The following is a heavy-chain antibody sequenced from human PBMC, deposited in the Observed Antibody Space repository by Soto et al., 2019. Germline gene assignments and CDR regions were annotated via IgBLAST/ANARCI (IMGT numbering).Heavy chain of an antibody. CDR2: ISYDGSNK. CDR1: GFTFSSYA. V-gene: IGHV3-30-3*01. Sequence: QVQLVESGGGVVQPGRSLRLSCAASGFTFSSYAMHWVRQAPGKGLEWVAVISYDGSNKYYADSVKGRFTISRDNSKNTLYLQMNSLRAEDTAVYYCAKDAYDSSSWYNYYYGMDVWGQGTTVTVSS. J-gene: IGHJ6*02. D-gene: IGHD6-13*01. CDR3: AKDAYDSSSWYNYYYGMDV.